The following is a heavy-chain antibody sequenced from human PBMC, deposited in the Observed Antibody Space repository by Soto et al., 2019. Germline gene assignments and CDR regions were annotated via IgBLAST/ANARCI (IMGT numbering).Heavy chain of an antibody. J-gene: IGHJ4*02. D-gene: IGHD3-10*01. CDR3: VSYGSGTYYSGYSFDF. Sequence: SETLSLTCAVSGGSISSGGYSWSWIRQPPGKGLEWIGYIYHSGSTYYNPSLKSRVTISVDRSKNQFSLKLSSVTAADTAVYYCVSYGSGTYYSGYSFDFWSQGSLVTVSS. CDR1: GGSISSGGYS. CDR2: IYHSGST. V-gene: IGHV4-30-2*01.